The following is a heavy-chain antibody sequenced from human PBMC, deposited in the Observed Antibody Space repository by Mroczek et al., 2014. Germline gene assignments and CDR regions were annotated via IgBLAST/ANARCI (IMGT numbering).Heavy chain of an antibody. D-gene: IGHD3-22*01. CDR1: GGSISSSSYY. CDR2: IYYSGST. Sequence: QVQLQQSGPGLVKPSETLSLTCTVSGGSISSSSYYWGWIRQPPGKGLEWIGSIYYSGSTYYNPSLKSRVTISVDTSKNQFSLKLSSVTAADTAVYYCARGLSSYYYDSSGYNHDAFDIWGQGTMVTVSS. CDR3: ARGLSSYYYDSSGYNHDAFDI. V-gene: IGHV4-39*01. J-gene: IGHJ3*02.